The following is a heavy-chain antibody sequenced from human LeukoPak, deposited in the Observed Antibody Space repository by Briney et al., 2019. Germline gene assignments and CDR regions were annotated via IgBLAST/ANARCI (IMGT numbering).Heavy chain of an antibody. CDR3: ATDRGWRTSGYYLYYFEY. CDR1: GFIFTNYF. V-gene: IGHV3-7*01. CDR2: IKHDGSEK. Sequence: GGSLRLSCAASGFIFTNYFMSWVRQAPGKGLEWVASIKHDGSEKYYVDSVRGRFTISRDNTMNSLYLQMSSLRAEDTAVYYCATDRGWRTSGYYLYYFEYWGQGTLVTVSS. J-gene: IGHJ4*02. D-gene: IGHD3-3*01.